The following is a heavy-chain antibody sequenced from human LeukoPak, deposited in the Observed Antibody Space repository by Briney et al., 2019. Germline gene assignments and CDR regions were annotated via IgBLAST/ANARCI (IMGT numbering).Heavy chain of an antibody. CDR1: GFTFSTYW. Sequence: GGSLRLSCAASGFTFSTYWIHWVRQAPGKGLVWVSRINSDGSSTSYADSVKGRFTISRDNSKNTLYLQMNSLRAEDTAVYYCAKWGCSGSDCYPFDYWGQGTLVTVSS. J-gene: IGHJ4*02. D-gene: IGHD2-21*02. CDR2: INSDGSST. V-gene: IGHV3-74*01. CDR3: AKWGCSGSDCYPFDY.